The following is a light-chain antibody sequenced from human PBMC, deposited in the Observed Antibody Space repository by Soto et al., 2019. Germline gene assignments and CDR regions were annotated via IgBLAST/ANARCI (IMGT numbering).Light chain of an antibody. CDR2: FAS. CDR3: HQYGSSPYT. V-gene: IGKV3-15*01. J-gene: IGKJ2*01. Sequence: VMTQSPATLSVSPGERAALSCRASQSVSTNLAWYQQKPGQPPRLLIYFASTRATAVPARFTAGGSGTEFTLTISSLQSDDLAVYYCHQYGSSPYTFGQGTKVDIK. CDR1: QSVSTN.